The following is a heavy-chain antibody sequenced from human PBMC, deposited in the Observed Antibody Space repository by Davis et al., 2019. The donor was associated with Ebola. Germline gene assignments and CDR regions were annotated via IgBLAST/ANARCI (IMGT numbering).Heavy chain of an antibody. CDR3: ARQEQLGWFGP. CDR1: GGSISSSDYS. V-gene: IGHV4-30-4*07. D-gene: IGHD6-6*01. CDR2: IYYTGST. Sequence: MPSETLSLTCAVSGGSISSSDYSWSWIRQPPGKGLEWIGYIYYTGSTYFNASLESRVTMSADSSKNHFSLKVTSVTAADTAVYYCARQEQLGWFGPWGQGTLVTVSS. J-gene: IGHJ5*02.